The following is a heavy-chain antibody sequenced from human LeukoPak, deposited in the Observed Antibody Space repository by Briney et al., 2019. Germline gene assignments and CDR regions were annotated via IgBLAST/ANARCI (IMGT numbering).Heavy chain of an antibody. J-gene: IGHJ4*02. D-gene: IGHD5/OR15-5a*01. V-gene: IGHV1-2*02. CDR2: INPNSADT. Sequence: ASVKVSCKASGYTFTADYIHWLRQAPGQGLEWMGWINPNSADTHYPQKFQGRVTLTSDTSISTAYMELSRLSPDDTAIYYCARDLRGNPMFFDYWGQGTLVTVSS. CDR1: GYTFTADY. CDR3: ARDLRGNPMFFDY.